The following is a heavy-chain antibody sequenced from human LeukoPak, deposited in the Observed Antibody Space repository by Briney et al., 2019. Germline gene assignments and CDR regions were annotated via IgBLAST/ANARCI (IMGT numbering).Heavy chain of an antibody. CDR1: GYSISSGYY. J-gene: IGHJ4*02. CDR3: ARGVDFSAGELPLFDY. CDR2: IYHSGST. V-gene: IGHV4-38-2*02. D-gene: IGHD3-10*01. Sequence: PSETLSLTCTVSGYSISSGYYWGWIRQPPGKGLEWIGSIYHSGSTYYNPSLKSRVTISVDTSKNQFSLKLSSVTAADTAVYYCARGVDFSAGELPLFDYWGQGTLVTVSS.